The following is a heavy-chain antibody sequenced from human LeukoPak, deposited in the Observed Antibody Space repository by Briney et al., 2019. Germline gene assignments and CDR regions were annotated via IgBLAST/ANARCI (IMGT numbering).Heavy chain of an antibody. Sequence: ASVKVSCKASGYTFTSYYMHWVRQAPGQGLEWMGIINPSGGSTSYAQKFQGRVTMTRNTSTSTVYMELSSLRSEDTAVYYCARDPSSGGIAARFDYWGQGTLVTVSS. V-gene: IGHV1-46*01. CDR2: INPSGGST. D-gene: IGHD6-6*01. CDR1: GYTFTSYY. J-gene: IGHJ4*02. CDR3: ARDPSSGGIAARFDY.